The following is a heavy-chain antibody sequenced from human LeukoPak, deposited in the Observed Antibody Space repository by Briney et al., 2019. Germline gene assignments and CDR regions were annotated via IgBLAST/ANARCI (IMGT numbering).Heavy chain of an antibody. CDR2: ISWNSGSI. J-gene: IGHJ4*02. CDR3: AKDKSTNPYYFDY. CDR1: GFTFDDYA. D-gene: IGHD2-2*01. V-gene: IGHV3-9*03. Sequence: GRSLRLSCAASGFTFDDYAMHWVRQAPGEGLEWVSGISWNSGSIGYADSVKGRFTISRDNAKNSLYLQMNSLRAEDMALYYCAKDKSTNPYYFDYWGQGTLVTVSS.